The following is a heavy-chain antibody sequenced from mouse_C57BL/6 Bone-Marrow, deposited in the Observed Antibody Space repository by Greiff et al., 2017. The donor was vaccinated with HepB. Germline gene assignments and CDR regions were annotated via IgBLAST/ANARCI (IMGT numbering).Heavy chain of an antibody. V-gene: IGHV1-64*01. CDR1: GYTFTSYW. CDR3: AREGYYGTWFAY. Sequence: QVQLKQPGAELVKPGASVKLSCKASGYTFTSYWMHWVKQRPGQGLEWIGMIHPNSGSTNYNEKFKSKATLTVDKSSSTAYMQLSSLTSEDSAVYYCAREGYYGTWFAYWGQGTLVTVSA. J-gene: IGHJ3*01. CDR2: IHPNSGST. D-gene: IGHD1-1*01.